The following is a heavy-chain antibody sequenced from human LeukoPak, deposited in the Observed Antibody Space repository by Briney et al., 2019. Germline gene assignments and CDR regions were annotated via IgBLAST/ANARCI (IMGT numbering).Heavy chain of an antibody. D-gene: IGHD3-9*01. V-gene: IGHV4-39*07. CDR3: ARTHFDSLGWFDP. Sequence: SETLSLTCTVSGGSMRSSNFYWGWIRQPPGTGLEWIGNINYSGSTYYNPSVKSRVTLSVDVSKNRFSLNLTSVTAADTALYFCARTHFDSLGWFDPWGQGIQVIVSS. J-gene: IGHJ5*02. CDR2: INYSGST. CDR1: GGSMRSSNFY.